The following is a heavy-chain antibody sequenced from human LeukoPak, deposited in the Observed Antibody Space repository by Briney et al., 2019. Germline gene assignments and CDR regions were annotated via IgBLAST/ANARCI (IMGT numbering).Heavy chain of an antibody. J-gene: IGHJ4*02. CDR3: ARGVVDTAMAYFDY. CDR2: INAGNGNT. Sequence: GASVKVSCKASGYTFTNYAVNWVRQAPGQRLEWMGWINAGNGNTKYSQEFQGRVTMTRDTSTSTVYMELSSLRSEDTAVYYCARGVVDTAMAYFDYWGQGTLVTVSS. D-gene: IGHD5-18*01. V-gene: IGHV1-3*03. CDR1: GYTFTNYA.